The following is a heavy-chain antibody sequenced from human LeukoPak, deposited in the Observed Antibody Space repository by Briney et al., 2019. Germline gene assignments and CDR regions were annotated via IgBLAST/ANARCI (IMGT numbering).Heavy chain of an antibody. J-gene: IGHJ4*02. D-gene: IGHD1-26*01. Sequence: SETLSLTCTVSGDSISNYYWSWIRQSPGKGLEWIGYIYYSGSTNYNPSLKSRVTISVDTSKNQVSLYLTSVTAADTAMYFCARSFSEKFYFESWGQGTLVTVSS. CDR2: IYYSGST. CDR1: GDSISNYY. V-gene: IGHV4-59*08. CDR3: ARSFSEKFYFES.